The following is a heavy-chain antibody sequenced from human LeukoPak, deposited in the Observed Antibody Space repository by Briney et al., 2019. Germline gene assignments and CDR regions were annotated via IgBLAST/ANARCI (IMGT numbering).Heavy chain of an antibody. CDR2: IKQDGSEK. CDR1: GFTFSNYW. D-gene: IGHD3-10*01. V-gene: IGHV3-7*01. Sequence: GGSLRLSCAASGFTFSNYWMSWVRQAPGKGLEWVANIKQDGSEKYYVDSVKGRFTISRDNAKNSLYLQMNSLRAEDTAVYYCARALRGEGSGATGHYWGQGTLVTVSS. CDR3: ARALRGEGSGATGHY. J-gene: IGHJ4*02.